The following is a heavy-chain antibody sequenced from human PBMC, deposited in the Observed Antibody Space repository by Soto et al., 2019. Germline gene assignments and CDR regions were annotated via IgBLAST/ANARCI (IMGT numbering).Heavy chain of an antibody. D-gene: IGHD3-10*01. V-gene: IGHV3-48*01. Sequence: PGGSLRLSCAASGFTFSSYSMNWVRQAPGKGLEWVSYISSSSSTIYYADSVKGRFTISRDNAKSSLYLQMNSLRAEDTAVYYCARDPYYYGSGSYGAFDIWGQGTMVTVSS. CDR2: ISSSSSTI. J-gene: IGHJ3*02. CDR3: ARDPYYYGSGSYGAFDI. CDR1: GFTFSSYS.